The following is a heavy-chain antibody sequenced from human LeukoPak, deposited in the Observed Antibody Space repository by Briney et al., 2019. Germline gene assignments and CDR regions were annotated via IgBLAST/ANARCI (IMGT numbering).Heavy chain of an antibody. CDR1: GGSISSHY. CDR3: ARGYYGSGSSDY. D-gene: IGHD3-10*01. CDR2: IYYSGSI. J-gene: IGHJ4*02. Sequence: SETLSLTCTVSGGSISSHYWSWIRQPPGKGLEWIGYIYYSGSINYNPSLKSRVTISVDTSKNQFSLKLSSVTAADTAVYYCARGYYGSGSSDYWGQGTLVTVSS. V-gene: IGHV4-59*11.